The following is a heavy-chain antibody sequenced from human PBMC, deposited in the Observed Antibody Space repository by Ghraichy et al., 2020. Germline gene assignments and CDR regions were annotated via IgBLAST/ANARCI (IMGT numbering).Heavy chain of an antibody. CDR2: INHSGST. Sequence: SQTLSLTCAVYGGSFSGYYWSWIRQPPGKGLEWIGEINHSGSTNYNPSLKSRVTISVDTSKNQFSLKLSSVTAADTAVYYYASTGIAAAGTKKVLDYWGQGTLVTVSS. V-gene: IGHV4-34*01. CDR3: ASTGIAAAGTKKVLDY. J-gene: IGHJ4*02. D-gene: IGHD6-13*01. CDR1: GGSFSGYY.